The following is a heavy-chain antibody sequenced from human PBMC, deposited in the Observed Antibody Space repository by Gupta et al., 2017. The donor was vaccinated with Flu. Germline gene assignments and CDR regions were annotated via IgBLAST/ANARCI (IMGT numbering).Heavy chain of an antibody. CDR2: IYYTGNT. D-gene: IGHD1-1*01. J-gene: IGHJ5*01. V-gene: IGHV4-31*02. CDR3: AKTSLPTARYSWFDS. Sequence: GKGLEFIGFIYYTGNTYYNPSLKSRLNISVDTSNNEFSLKLTSVTAADTAVYYCAKTSLPTARYSWFDSWGPGTLVAVSS.